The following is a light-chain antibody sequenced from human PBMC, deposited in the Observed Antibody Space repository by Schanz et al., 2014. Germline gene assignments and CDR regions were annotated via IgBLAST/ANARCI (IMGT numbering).Light chain of an antibody. Sequence: DIQMTQSPSSLSASVGDRVTITCQASQDISDYLNWYQQKPGKAPELLIYAASNLETGVPSRFSGSGSGTHFTFTISSLQPEDVATYYCQKYNSAPPFTFGPGTRVDIK. J-gene: IGKJ3*01. V-gene: IGKV1-33*01. CDR3: QKYNSAPPFT. CDR2: AAS. CDR1: QDISDY.